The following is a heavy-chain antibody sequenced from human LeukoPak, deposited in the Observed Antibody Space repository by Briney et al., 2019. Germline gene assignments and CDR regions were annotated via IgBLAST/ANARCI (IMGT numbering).Heavy chain of an antibody. V-gene: IGHV3-48*04. D-gene: IGHD1-26*01. CDR3: ARDEVGAATPFGDY. CDR1: GLTFSTYN. CDR2: IDSSNSPI. J-gene: IGHJ4*02. Sequence: GGSLRLSCAASGLTFSTYNMNWVRQAPGKGLEWVSYIDSSNSPIYYADSVKGRFTISRDNAKNSLYLQMNSLRAEDTAVYYCARDEVGAATPFGDYWGPGILVTVSS.